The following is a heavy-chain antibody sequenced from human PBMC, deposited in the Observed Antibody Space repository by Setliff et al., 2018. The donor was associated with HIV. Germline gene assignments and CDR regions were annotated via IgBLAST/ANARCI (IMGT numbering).Heavy chain of an antibody. V-gene: IGHV4-39*07. CDR3: AKTSSGSDY. D-gene: IGHD3-22*01. J-gene: IGHJ4*02. Sequence: PSETLSLTCSVSGGSISSGSYYWSWIRQPAGKGLEWIGSVCHSGNTYYNPSLENRVTISVDTSKNQISLRVTSVTAADTAVYYCAKTSSGSDYWGQGALVTVSS. CDR2: VCHSGNT. CDR1: GGSISSGSYY.